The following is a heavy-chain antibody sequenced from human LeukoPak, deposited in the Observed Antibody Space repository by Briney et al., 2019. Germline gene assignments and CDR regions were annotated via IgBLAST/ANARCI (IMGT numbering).Heavy chain of an antibody. J-gene: IGHJ4*02. Sequence: GGSLRLSCAASGFNFSNYWMHWVRQAPGKGLEWVSRINIAGSVTTYADSVKGRFTISRDNAKKTLYLQMNSLRAEDTAVYYCARDGRSGWYTDQWGQGTLVTVSS. CDR1: GFNFSNYW. CDR3: ARDGRSGWYTDQ. V-gene: IGHV3-74*01. CDR2: INIAGSVT. D-gene: IGHD6-19*01.